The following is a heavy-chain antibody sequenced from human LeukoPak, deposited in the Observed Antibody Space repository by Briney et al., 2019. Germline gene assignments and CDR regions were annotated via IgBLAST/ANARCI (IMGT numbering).Heavy chain of an antibody. D-gene: IGHD6-19*01. V-gene: IGHV3-9*01. CDR3: AKDNRRHYTSGPNPDSLH. Sequence: PGGSLRLSCAASGLTFSSYWMHWVRQAPGKGLEWVSGISWNSGSIDYADSVKGRFTISRDNAKNSLYLQMNSLRVEDTAFYYCAKDNRRHYTSGPNPDSLHWGQGALVTVSS. CDR2: ISWNSGSI. J-gene: IGHJ4*02. CDR1: GLTFSSYW.